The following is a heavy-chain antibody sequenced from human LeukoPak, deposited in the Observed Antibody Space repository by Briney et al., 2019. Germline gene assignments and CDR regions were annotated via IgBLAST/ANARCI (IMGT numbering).Heavy chain of an antibody. CDR1: GFTFSSYA. V-gene: IGHV3-23*01. Sequence: PGGSLRLSCAASGFTFSSYAMSWVRQAPGKGLEWVSAISGSGGSTYYADSVKGRFTISRDNSKNTLYLQMNSLRAEDTAVYYCAKVCYGSGSYYPFDYWGQGTVVTVSS. D-gene: IGHD3-10*01. CDR3: AKVCYGSGSYYPFDY. CDR2: ISGSGGST. J-gene: IGHJ4*02.